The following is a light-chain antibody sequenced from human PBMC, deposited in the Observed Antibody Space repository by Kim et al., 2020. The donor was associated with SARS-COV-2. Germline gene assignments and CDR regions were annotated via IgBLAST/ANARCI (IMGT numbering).Light chain of an antibody. Sequence: SYELTQPPSVSVAPGKTARISCGGNNIGSKSVHWYQQKPGQAPVLVIYYDSDRPSGIPERFSGSNSVNTATLTISRVEAGDEADYFCQVWVLNNDHVIFGGGTQLTVL. J-gene: IGLJ2*01. V-gene: IGLV3-21*04. CDR1: NIGSKS. CDR2: YDS. CDR3: QVWVLNNDHVI.